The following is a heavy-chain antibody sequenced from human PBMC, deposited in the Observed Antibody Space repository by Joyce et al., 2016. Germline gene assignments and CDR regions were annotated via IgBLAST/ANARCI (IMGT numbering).Heavy chain of an antibody. V-gene: IGHV1-69*06. Sequence: VRQTPGQGLEWMGGIIPVFVTPHYAQKFQGTVSITADTGTSTVFMEVRSLTSDDTAMYYCASGVAGYCGSSTCPRPLDVWGQGTMVIVS. D-gene: IGHD2-2*01. CDR2: IIPVFVTP. J-gene: IGHJ3*01. CDR3: ASGVAGYCGSSTCPRPLDV.